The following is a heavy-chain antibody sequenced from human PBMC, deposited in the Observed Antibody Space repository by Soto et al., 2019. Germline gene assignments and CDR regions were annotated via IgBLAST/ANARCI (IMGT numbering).Heavy chain of an antibody. V-gene: IGHV1-8*01. J-gene: IGHJ6*02. CDR3: ARIAAAGGYYYYGMDV. CDR1: GYTFTSYD. D-gene: IGHD6-13*01. CDR2: MNPNSGNT. Sequence: QVQLVQSGAEVKKPGASVKVSCKASGYTFTSYDINWVRQAPGQGLEWMGWMNPNSGNTGYAQKFRGRVTMPRNTSISTAYRELSSLRSEDPAVYYCARIAAAGGYYYYGMDVWGQGPTVTVSS.